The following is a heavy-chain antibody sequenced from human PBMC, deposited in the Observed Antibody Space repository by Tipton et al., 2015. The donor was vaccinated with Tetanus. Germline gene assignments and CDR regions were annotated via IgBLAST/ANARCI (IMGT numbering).Heavy chain of an antibody. J-gene: IGHJ5*02. CDR1: GDSITTGGSY. Sequence: TLSLTCTVSGDSITTGGSYWRWFRQHPGKGVEWIGYILYTGSTYHNPSLKSRLTISVDTSKNQFSLNPTSVTAADTAVYYCARGSRFCFDTWGQGTPVPVSS. CDR2: ILYTGST. V-gene: IGHV4-31*03. CDR3: ARGSRFCFDT.